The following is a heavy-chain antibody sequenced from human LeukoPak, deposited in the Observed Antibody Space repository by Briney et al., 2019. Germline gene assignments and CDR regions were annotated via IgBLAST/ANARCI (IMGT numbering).Heavy chain of an antibody. V-gene: IGHV1-24*01. J-gene: IGHJ6*03. CDR3: ATARTQGQDYYYMDV. CDR2: FDPEDSET. CDR1: GYTLTELS. D-gene: IGHD6-6*01. Sequence: ASVKVSCKVSGYTLTELSMHWVRQAPGKGLEWMGGFDPEDSETIYAQKFQGRVTMTEDTSTDTAYMELSSLRSEDTAVYYCATARTQGQDYYYMDVWGKGTTVTVSS.